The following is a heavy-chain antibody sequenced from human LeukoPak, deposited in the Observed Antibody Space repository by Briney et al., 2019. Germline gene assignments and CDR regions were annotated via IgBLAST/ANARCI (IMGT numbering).Heavy chain of an antibody. CDR2: IYSGGRT. V-gene: IGHV3-53*01. Sequence: GGSLRLSCAASGFTVSSNYMSWVRQAPGKGLEWVSVIYSGGRTYYADSVKGRFTISRDNSKNTLYLQMNSLRAEDTAAYYCARVLSGRGSLYSYYYYMGVWGKGTTVTISS. J-gene: IGHJ6*03. CDR1: GFTVSSNY. D-gene: IGHD3-10*01. CDR3: ARVLSGRGSLYSYYYYMGV.